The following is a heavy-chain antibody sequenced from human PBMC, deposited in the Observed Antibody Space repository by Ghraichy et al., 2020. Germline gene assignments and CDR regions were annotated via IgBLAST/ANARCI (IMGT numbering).Heavy chain of an antibody. CDR2: LSARTGNT. Sequence: GGSLRLSCAASGFPFSTYAMSWVRQAPGKGPEWVSSLSARTGNTYYANSVKGRFTISRANSNNTLYLQLSSLGAEDAALYYCARFSDCGGDCPWEYWGQGTLVTVSS. V-gene: IGHV3-23*01. CDR1: GFPFSTYA. D-gene: IGHD2-21*02. CDR3: ARFSDCGGDCPWEY. J-gene: IGHJ4*02.